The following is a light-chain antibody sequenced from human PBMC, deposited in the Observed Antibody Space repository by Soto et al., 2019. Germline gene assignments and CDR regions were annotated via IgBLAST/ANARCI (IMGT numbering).Light chain of an antibody. CDR3: QQTTSFPLT. CDR2: AAS. J-gene: IGKJ4*01. Sequence: DIQMTQSPSFVSASVGDRVTITCRASQGISSWLAWYQHKPGRAPKLLIHAASSLESGVPSRFSGSGYGTDFTLTISSLQPEEFETYYCQQTTSFPLTFGGGTKVEIK. V-gene: IGKV1-12*01. CDR1: QGISSW.